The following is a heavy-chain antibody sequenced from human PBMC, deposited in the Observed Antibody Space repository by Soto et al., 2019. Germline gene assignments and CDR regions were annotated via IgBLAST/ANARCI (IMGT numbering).Heavy chain of an antibody. CDR3: ARGRDIYCSGGSCPADNWFDP. CDR1: GFTFSSYS. V-gene: IGHV3-21*01. D-gene: IGHD2-15*01. Sequence: SCKASGFTFSSYSMNWVRQAPGKGLEWVSSISSSSSYIYYADSVKGRFTISRDNAKNSLYLQMNSLRAEDTAVYYCARGRDIYCSGGSCPADNWFDPWGQGTLVTVSS. CDR2: ISSSSSYI. J-gene: IGHJ5*02.